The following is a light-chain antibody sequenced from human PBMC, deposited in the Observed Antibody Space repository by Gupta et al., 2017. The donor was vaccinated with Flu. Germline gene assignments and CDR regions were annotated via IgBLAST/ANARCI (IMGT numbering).Light chain of an antibody. Sequence: DIQMTQSPSSLSASVGDRVTITCRASQSISSHLNWYQQKPGKAPKLLIYAASSLQSGVPSRFSGSGSGTDFTLTISSLQPEDFATYYCQQSYSTPPLTFGGGTKVESK. J-gene: IGKJ4*01. CDR1: QSISSH. CDR3: QQSYSTPPLT. V-gene: IGKV1-39*01. CDR2: AAS.